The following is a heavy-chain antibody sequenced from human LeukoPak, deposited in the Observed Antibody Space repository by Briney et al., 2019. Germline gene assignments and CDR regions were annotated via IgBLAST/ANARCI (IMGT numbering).Heavy chain of an antibody. CDR1: GFTFISYA. V-gene: IGHV3-23*01. D-gene: IGHD1-26*01. Sequence: GGSLRLSCAAPGFTFISYAMHWVRQAPGKGLDWVSTISGDGDNTWNADSVKGRFTISRDNSKNTLYLQMNSLRAEDTAVYYCAKGDSGTYVRCSFECWGQGTLVTVSS. CDR3: AKGDSGTYVRCSFEC. CDR2: ISGDGDNT. J-gene: IGHJ4*02.